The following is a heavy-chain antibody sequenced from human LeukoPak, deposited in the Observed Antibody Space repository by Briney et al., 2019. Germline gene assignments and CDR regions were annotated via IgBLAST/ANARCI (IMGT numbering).Heavy chain of an antibody. J-gene: IGHJ4*02. D-gene: IGHD3-10*01. CDR1: GGTFSSYA. CDR2: INTNTGNP. CDR3: ARDQKSKYYYGSGSYFPLPFDY. V-gene: IGHV7-4-1*02. Sequence: ASVKVSCKASGGTFSSYAISWVRQAPGQGLEWMGWINTNTGNPTYAQGFTGRFVFSLDTSVSTAYLQISSLKAEDTAVYYCARDQKSKYYYGSGSYFPLPFDYWGQGTLVTVSS.